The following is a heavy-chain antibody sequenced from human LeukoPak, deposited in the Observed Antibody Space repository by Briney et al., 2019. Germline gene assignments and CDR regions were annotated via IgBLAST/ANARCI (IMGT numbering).Heavy chain of an antibody. D-gene: IGHD1-26*01. CDR1: GFTFSSYA. CDR2: ITGSGSDT. CDR3: TKRPLDSGSFWFYFDY. V-gene: IGHV3-23*01. J-gene: IGHJ4*02. Sequence: GGSLRLSCAASGFTFSSYAMSWVLQVPGKGLEWVSTITGSGSDTYYADSVKGRFTISRDNSKNTLYLQMNRLRAEDTAVYYCTKRPLDSGSFWFYFDYWGQGSPVTVSS.